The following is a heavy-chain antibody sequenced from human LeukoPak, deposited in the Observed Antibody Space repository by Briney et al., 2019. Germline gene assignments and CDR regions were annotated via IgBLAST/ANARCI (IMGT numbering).Heavy chain of an antibody. J-gene: IGHJ6*03. V-gene: IGHV6-1*01. CDR3: AREAHSSWGRDYYYMDV. CDR2: TYYRSKWYN. CDR1: GDSVSSNSAA. Sequence: KQSQTLSLTCAISGDSVSSNSAAWNWIRQSPSRGLEWLGRTYYRSKWYNDYAVSVKSRITINPDTSKNQFSLQLNSVTPEDTAVYYCAREAHSSWGRDYYYMDVWGKGTTVTVSS. D-gene: IGHD6-13*01.